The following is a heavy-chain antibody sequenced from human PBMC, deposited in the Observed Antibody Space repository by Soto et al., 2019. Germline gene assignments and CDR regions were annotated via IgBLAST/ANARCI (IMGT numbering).Heavy chain of an antibody. CDR1: GFTVSSNY. D-gene: IGHD3-3*01. CDR3: TTLSITIFGVVLMDV. Sequence: PGGSLRLSCAASGFTVSSNYMSWVRQAPGKGLEWVSIADSDGSIYYADSVKGRFTISRDDSKNTLYLQMNSLKTEDTAVYYCTTLSITIFGVVLMDVWGQGTTVTVSS. V-gene: IGHV3-66*04. CDR2: ADSDGSI. J-gene: IGHJ6*02.